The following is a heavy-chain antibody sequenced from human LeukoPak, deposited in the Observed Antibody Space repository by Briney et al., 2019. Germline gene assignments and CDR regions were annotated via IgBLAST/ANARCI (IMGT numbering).Heavy chain of an antibody. CDR1: GFTFSSYA. Sequence: GGSLRLSCAASGFTFSSYAMSWVRQAPGKGLEWVSSISGSGGSTYYADSVKGRFTISRDNPKNTLYLQMNRLRAEDTAEYYCAKDGATMVRGDYFDYWGQGTLVTVSS. V-gene: IGHV3-23*01. CDR3: AKDGATMVRGDYFDY. D-gene: IGHD3-10*01. J-gene: IGHJ4*02. CDR2: ISGSGGST.